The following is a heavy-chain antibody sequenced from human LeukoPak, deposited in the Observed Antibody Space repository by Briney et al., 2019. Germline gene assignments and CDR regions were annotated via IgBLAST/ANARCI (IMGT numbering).Heavy chain of an antibody. CDR2: IYYSGST. V-gene: IGHV4-39*07. J-gene: IGHJ4*02. D-gene: IGHD3-10*01. CDR1: GGSISSSSYY. CDR3: ARGSGKRKGSGSYYPD. Sequence: NTSETLSLTCTVSGGSISSSSYYWGWIRQPPGKGLEWIGSIYYSGSTYYNPSLKSRVTISVDTSKNQFSLKLSSVTAADTAVYYCARGSGKRKGSGSYYPDWGQGTLVTVSS.